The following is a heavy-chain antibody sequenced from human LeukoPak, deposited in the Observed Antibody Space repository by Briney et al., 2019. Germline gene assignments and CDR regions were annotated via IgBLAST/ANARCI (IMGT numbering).Heavy chain of an antibody. J-gene: IGHJ6*02. D-gene: IGHD4-17*01. CDR1: GSTFSSYS. V-gene: IGHV3-21*01. Sequence: GGSLRLSCAASGSTFSSYSMNWVRQAPGKGLEWVSSISSSSSYIYYADSVKGRFTISRDNAKNSLYLQMNSLRAEDTAVYYCARWGDYGEINYYYYYGMDVWGQGTTVTVSS. CDR2: ISSSSSYI. CDR3: ARWGDYGEINYYYYYGMDV.